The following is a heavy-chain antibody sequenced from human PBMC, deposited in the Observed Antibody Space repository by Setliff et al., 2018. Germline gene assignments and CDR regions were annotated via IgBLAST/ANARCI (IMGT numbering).Heavy chain of an antibody. CDR1: GFTFSDYA. Sequence: PGGSLRLSCAASGFTFSDYAMSWVRQAPGKGLEWVAVIWDDGGNKYHADSVKGRFTISRDNAKNTLYLQMNSLRAEDTAVYYCARDGGLLQFLEWSRSYMDVWGKGTTVTVSS. CDR2: IWDDGGNK. CDR3: ARDGGLLQFLEWSRSYMDV. D-gene: IGHD3-3*01. V-gene: IGHV3-33*08. J-gene: IGHJ6*03.